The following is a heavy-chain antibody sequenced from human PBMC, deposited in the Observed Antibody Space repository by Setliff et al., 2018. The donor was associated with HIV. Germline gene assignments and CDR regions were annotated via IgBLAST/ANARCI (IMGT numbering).Heavy chain of an antibody. CDR3: ATHKRELGLNY. CDR1: GGSFGGYS. D-gene: IGHD7-27*01. V-gene: IGHV4-34*01. J-gene: IGHJ4*02. CDR2: INHSGST. Sequence: SETLSLTCAVSGGSFGGYSWSWIRQPPGKGLEWSGEINHSGSTNYNPSLKSRVTISVDTSKSQFSLKLTAVTAADTALYCCATHKRELGLNYWGQGTLVTVSS.